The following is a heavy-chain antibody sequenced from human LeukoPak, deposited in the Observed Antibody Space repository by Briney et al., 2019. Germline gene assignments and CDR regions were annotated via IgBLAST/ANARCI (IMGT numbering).Heavy chain of an antibody. CDR2: MNPNSGNP. D-gene: IGHD3-9*01. Sequence: ASVKVSCKASGYTFTSYDINWVRQATGQRLEWMGWMNPNSGNPGYTRKFQDRATMTRDTSISTAYMELSSLRSESTAVYYCARRSFDWLLSGWFDPWGQGTLVTVSS. V-gene: IGHV1-8*01. J-gene: IGHJ5*02. CDR3: ARRSFDWLLSGWFDP. CDR1: GYTFTSYD.